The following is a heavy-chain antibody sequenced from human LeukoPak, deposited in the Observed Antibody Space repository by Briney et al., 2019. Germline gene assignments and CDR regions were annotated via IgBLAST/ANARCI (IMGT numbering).Heavy chain of an antibody. D-gene: IGHD3-10*01. CDR3: AKDGYGSVDV. V-gene: IGHV3-23*01. Sequence: GGSLRLSCAASGFPFSNYAMSWVRQAPGKGLEWVSAVSGSGGDTFYADSVKGRFTISRDNSGNTLYLQMKSLRDDDTAVYYCAKDGYGSVDVWGQGTTVTVSS. CDR1: GFPFSNYA. J-gene: IGHJ6*02. CDR2: VSGSGGDT.